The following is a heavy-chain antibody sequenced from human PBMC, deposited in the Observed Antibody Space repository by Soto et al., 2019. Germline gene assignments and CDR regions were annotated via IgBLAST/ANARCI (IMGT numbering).Heavy chain of an antibody. CDR3: ARDCGLGGRYCRWFDP. CDR2: ISSSSSNM. D-gene: IGHD2-21*01. J-gene: IGHJ5*02. V-gene: IGHV3-48*02. CDR1: GFTLSGYA. Sequence: EVQLVESGGGLVQPGGSLRLSCVASGFTLSGYAMNWVRQAPGKGLEWVSYISSSSSNMQYEGSVKGRFTISRDNAKNSLHLQINGLRDEERPVYYCARDCGLGGRYCRWFDPWGQGTLVTVSS.